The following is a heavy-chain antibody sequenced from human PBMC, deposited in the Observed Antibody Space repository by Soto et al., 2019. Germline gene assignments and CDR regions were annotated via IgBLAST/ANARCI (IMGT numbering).Heavy chain of an antibody. CDR1: GFTFNDYY. CDR2: ISISGSNI. J-gene: IGHJ4*02. V-gene: IGHV3-11*01. Sequence: VQLVESGGGLVKLGGSLRLSCAASGFTFNDYYMTWIRQAPGKGLEWISYISISGSNIPYADSVKGRFTISRDNAKKSVYLQMDRLTAEATAVYFCARGWLSAFWSGNFEFWGQGAQVTVSS. D-gene: IGHD3-3*01. CDR3: ARGWLSAFWSGNFEF.